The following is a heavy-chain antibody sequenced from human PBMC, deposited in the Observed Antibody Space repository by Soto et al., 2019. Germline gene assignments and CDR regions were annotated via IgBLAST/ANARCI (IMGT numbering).Heavy chain of an antibody. CDR3: AKRDLYY. V-gene: IGHV3-23*01. Sequence: EVQLLESGGGLVQPGGSLRLSCAASGFTFSTSAMSWVRQAPGQGLEWVSGISGSGGTTYYADSVKGRFPISRDNSKNTLYLQLNSLRAEDTAVYYCAKRDLYYWGQGTLATVSS. CDR1: GFTFSTSA. CDR2: ISGSGGTT. J-gene: IGHJ4*02.